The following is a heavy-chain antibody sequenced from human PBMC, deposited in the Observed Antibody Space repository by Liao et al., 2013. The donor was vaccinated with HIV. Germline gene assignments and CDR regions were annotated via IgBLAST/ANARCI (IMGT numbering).Heavy chain of an antibody. V-gene: IGHV4-4*07. CDR2: IYTSGST. D-gene: IGHD1-26*01. J-gene: IGHJ6*03. CDR3: ARVYSGTFEHYYHYYMDV. Sequence: QVQLQESGPGLVKPSETLSLTCTVSGGSISSYYWSWIRQPAGKGLEWIGRIYTSGSTTYNPSLKSRVTMSVDTSKNQFSLKLSSVTAADTAVYYCARVYSGTFEHYYHYYMDVWGKGTDGHRLL. CDR1: GGSISSYY.